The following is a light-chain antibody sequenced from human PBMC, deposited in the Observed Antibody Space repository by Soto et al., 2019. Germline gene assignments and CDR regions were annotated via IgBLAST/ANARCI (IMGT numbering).Light chain of an antibody. Sequence: EIVLTQSPGTLSLSPGERATLSCRASQSITSSYLAWYQRKPGQAPRLLIYSASSRATGIPDRFSGSGSGTHFTLTINRLEPEDFAVYYCQQYGNSPWAFGPGTKVEIK. CDR1: QSITSSY. CDR2: SAS. V-gene: IGKV3-20*01. CDR3: QQYGNSPWA. J-gene: IGKJ1*01.